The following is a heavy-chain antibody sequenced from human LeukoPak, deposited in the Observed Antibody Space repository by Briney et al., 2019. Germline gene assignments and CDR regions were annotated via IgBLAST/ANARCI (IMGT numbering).Heavy chain of an antibody. D-gene: IGHD3-3*01. V-gene: IGHV4-38-2*01. CDR3: ARARTLNYDFWSGYYRGYAFDI. Sequence: PSETLSLTCAVSGYSISSGYYWGWIRQPPGKGLELIGNIYHSGSTYYNPSLKSRVTISLDTSKNQFSLKLSSVTAADTAVYYCARARTLNYDFWSGYYRGYAFDIWGQGTMVTVSS. J-gene: IGHJ3*02. CDR2: IYHSGST. CDR1: GYSISSGYY.